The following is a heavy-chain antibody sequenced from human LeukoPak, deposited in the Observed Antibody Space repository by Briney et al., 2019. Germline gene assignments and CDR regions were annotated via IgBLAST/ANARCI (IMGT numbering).Heavy chain of an antibody. CDR1: GGSISSSSYY. J-gene: IGHJ3*02. Sequence: SEPLSLTCTVCGGSISSSSYYWRWIRQPPGKGVEWFVSIYYSGSTYYNPSLKSRVTISVDTSKNQFSLKLSSVTAADTAVYYCARPSTQIAAAGTFPFDIWGEGTMVTVSS. V-gene: IGHV4-39*01. CDR2: IYYSGST. CDR3: ARPSTQIAAAGTFPFDI. D-gene: IGHD6-13*01.